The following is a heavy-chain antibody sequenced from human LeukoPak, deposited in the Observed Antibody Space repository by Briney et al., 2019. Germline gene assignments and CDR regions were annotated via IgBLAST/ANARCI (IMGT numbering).Heavy chain of an antibody. CDR2: IYPRDSHT. CDR1: GYSFTDYW. J-gene: IGHJ6*03. CDR3: TRVDFYYYYMDF. V-gene: IGHV5-51*01. Sequence: GESLKISCKASGYSFTDYWIGWVRQMPGKGLEWMRIIYPRDSHTIYSPSFQGQVTVSADKSITTAYLQWSSLKASDTAIYYCTRVDFYYYYMDFWGKGTTVSVSS.